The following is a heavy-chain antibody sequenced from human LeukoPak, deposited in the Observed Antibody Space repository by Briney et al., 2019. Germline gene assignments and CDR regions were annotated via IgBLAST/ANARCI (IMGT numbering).Heavy chain of an antibody. CDR1: GYSFTTYW. J-gene: IGHJ3*02. CDR2: IYPGDSDT. D-gene: IGHD6-19*01. CDR3: ATLPRISSGWYVVGAFDI. V-gene: IGHV5-51*01. Sequence: GESLKISCKGSGYSFTTYWIGWVRQMPGKGLEWMGIIYPGDSDTRYSPSFQGQVTISADKSISTAYLQWSSLKASDTAMYYCATLPRISSGWYVVGAFDIWGQGTMVTVSS.